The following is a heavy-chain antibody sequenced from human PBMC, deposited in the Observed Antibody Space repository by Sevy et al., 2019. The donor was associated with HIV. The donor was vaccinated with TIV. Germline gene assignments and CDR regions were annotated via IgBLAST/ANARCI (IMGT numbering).Heavy chain of an antibody. D-gene: IGHD6-13*01. V-gene: IGHV3-23*01. CDR2: ISASGGST. J-gene: IGHJ1*01. CDR3: AKDRITAARIQH. CDR1: GFIFSGYG. Sequence: GGSLRLSCAASGFIFSGYGMSWVRQAPGQGLEWVSAISASGGSTCYADSVKGRFTISRDNFRNTLYLQMNSLRAEDTAVYYCAKDRITAARIQHWGQGTLVTVSS.